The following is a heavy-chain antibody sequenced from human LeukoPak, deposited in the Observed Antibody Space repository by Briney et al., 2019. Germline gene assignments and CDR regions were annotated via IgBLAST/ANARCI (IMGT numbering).Heavy chain of an antibody. CDR3: ARDEWELLFPSYYYYMDV. Sequence: GGSLRLSCAASGFTFSSYEMNWVRQAPGKGLEWVSYISSSGSTIYYADSVKGRFTISRDNAKNSLYLQMNSLRAEDTAVYYCARDEWELLFPSYYYYMDVWGKGTTVTVSS. CDR1: GFTFSSYE. CDR2: ISSSGSTI. V-gene: IGHV3-48*03. D-gene: IGHD1-26*01. J-gene: IGHJ6*03.